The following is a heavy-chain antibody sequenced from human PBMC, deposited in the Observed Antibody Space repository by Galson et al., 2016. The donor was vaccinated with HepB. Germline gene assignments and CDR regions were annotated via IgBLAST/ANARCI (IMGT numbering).Heavy chain of an antibody. CDR3: ARVGRTWFDP. J-gene: IGHJ5*02. CDR1: GFILNDYW. V-gene: IGHV3-74*01. CDR2: MNVDGSRI. Sequence: SLRLSCAGSGFILNDYWTHWVRQTPGKGLEWVSRMNVDGSRISYADSVKGRFTISRDNAKNTVFLQMNSLRTEDTAVYYCARVGRTWFDPWGQGTLVAVSS.